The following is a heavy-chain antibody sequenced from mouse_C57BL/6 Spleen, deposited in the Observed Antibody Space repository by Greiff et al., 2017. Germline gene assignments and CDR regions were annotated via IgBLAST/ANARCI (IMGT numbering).Heavy chain of an antibody. CDR3: AREDYYYGL. CDR2: IYPGDGDT. CDR1: GYAFSSSW. Sequence: QVQLKESGPELVKPGASVKISCKASGYAFSSSWMNWVKQRPGKGLEWIGRIYPGDGDTNYNGKFKGKATLTADKSSSTAYMQLSSLTSEDSAVYFCAREDYYYGLWGQGTTLTVSS. V-gene: IGHV1-82*01. D-gene: IGHD1-1*01. J-gene: IGHJ2*01.